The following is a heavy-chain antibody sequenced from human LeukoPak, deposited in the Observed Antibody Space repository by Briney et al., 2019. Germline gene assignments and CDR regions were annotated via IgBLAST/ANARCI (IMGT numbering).Heavy chain of an antibody. CDR3: ARAGGSYSEY. CDR1: GGSISSSSYY. J-gene: IGHJ4*02. V-gene: IGHV4-39*01. CDR2: GSSSGRT. D-gene: IGHD1-26*01. Sequence: SETLSLTCTVSGGSISSSSYYWVWLRQTSGKGLEWIGSGSSSGRTYYNPSLKGRVTVSVDTSKNKFSLRLSSVTAADTAVYYCARAGGSYSEYWGQGTLVTVSS.